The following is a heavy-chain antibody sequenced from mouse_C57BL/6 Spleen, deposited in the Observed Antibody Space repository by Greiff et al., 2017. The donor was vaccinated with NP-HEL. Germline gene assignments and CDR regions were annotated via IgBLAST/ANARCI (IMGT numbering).Heavy chain of an antibody. D-gene: IGHD1-1*01. CDR2: ISSGSSTI. Sequence: EVQGVESGGGLVKPGGSLKLSCAASGFTFSDYGMHWVRQAPEKGLEWVAYISSGSSTIYYADTVKGRFTISRDNAKNTLFLQMTSLRSEDTAMYYCAIIYYYGSSYVDYFDYWGQGTTLTVSS. J-gene: IGHJ2*01. CDR1: GFTFSDYG. CDR3: AIIYYYGSSYVDYFDY. V-gene: IGHV5-17*01.